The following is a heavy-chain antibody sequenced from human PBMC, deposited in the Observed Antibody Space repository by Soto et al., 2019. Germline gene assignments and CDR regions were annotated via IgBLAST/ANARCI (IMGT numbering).Heavy chain of an antibody. CDR3: ATRDRCSGGSCYELYWFAP. CDR2: INHSGST. J-gene: IGHJ5*02. V-gene: IGHV4-34*01. Sequence: SETLSLTCAVYGGSFSGYYWSWIRQPPGKGLEWIGEINHSGSTNYNPSLKSRVTISVDTSKNQFSLKLSSVTAADTAVYYCATRDRCSGGSCYELYWFAPWGQGTLVTVSS. CDR1: GGSFSGYY. D-gene: IGHD2-15*01.